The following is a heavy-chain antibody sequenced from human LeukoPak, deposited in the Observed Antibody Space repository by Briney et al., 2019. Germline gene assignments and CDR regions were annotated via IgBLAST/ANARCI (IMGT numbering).Heavy chain of an antibody. CDR2: IYHTGST. CDR3: ASRKLGNDY. D-gene: IGHD7-27*01. CDR1: GGSVSDYY. V-gene: IGHV4-59*02. J-gene: IGHJ4*02. Sequence: SETLSLTCTVSGGSVSDYYWSWIRQSPRKGLEWIGYIYHTGSTSYSPSLKSRVTISADTSQNQFSLKLSSVTAADTAVYYCASRKLGNDYWGQGTLVTVSS.